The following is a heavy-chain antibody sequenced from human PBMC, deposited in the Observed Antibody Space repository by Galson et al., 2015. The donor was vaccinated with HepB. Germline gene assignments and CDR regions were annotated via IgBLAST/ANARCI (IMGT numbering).Heavy chain of an antibody. Sequence: SLRLSCAASGFTFSSYSMNWVRQAPGKGLEWVSSISSSSSYIYYADSVKGRFTISRDNAKNSLYLQMNSLRAEDTAVYYCARDIDGSFVYYGMDVWGQGTTVTVSS. CDR3: ARDIDGSFVYYGMDV. V-gene: IGHV3-21*01. CDR2: ISSSSSYI. J-gene: IGHJ6*02. CDR1: GFTFSSYS. D-gene: IGHD3-10*01.